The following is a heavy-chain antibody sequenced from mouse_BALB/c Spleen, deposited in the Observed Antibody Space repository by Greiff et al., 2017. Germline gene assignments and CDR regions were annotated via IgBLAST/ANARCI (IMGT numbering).Heavy chain of an antibody. CDR1: GFTFSDYG. J-gene: IGHJ2*01. CDR3: ARVTYYFDY. V-gene: IGHV5-15*02. Sequence: EVKLMESGGGLVQPGGSRKLSCAASGFTFSDYGMAWVRQAPGKGPEWVAFISNLAYSIYYADTVTGRFTISRENAKNTLYLEMSSLRSEDTAMYYCARVTYYFDYWGQGTTLTVSS. D-gene: IGHD2-12*01. CDR2: ISNLAYSI.